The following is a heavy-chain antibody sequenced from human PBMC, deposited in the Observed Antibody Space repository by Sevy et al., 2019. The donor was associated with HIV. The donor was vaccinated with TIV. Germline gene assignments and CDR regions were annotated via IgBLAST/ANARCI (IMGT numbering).Heavy chain of an antibody. CDR1: GFTFSAYG. J-gene: IGHJ5*01. CDR2: IRYDGSNK. CDR3: AKDRRRGYSFGLDS. Sequence: GGSLRLSCAASGFTFSAYGMHWVRQAPGKGLEWVAFIRYDGSNKFYADSVKGRFTISRDNSNNMMYLQMNSLRGDDTAVYYCAKDRRRGYSFGLDSWGQGTLVTVSS. D-gene: IGHD5-18*01. V-gene: IGHV3-30*02.